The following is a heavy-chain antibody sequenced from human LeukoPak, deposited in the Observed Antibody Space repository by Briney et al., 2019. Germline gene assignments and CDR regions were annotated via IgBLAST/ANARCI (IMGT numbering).Heavy chain of an antibody. V-gene: IGHV3-9*01. CDR3: AKDLGPGSMATSPGFDY. Sequence: GRSLRLSCAASGFTFDDYAMHWDRQAPGKGLEWVSGISWNSGSIGYADSVKGRFTISRDNAKTSLYLQMNSLRAEDTALYYCAKDLGPGSMATSPGFDYWGQGTLVTVSS. CDR1: GFTFDDYA. D-gene: IGHD5-24*01. CDR2: ISWNSGSI. J-gene: IGHJ4*02.